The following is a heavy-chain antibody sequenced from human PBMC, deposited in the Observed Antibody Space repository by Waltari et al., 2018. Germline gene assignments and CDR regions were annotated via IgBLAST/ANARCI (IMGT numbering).Heavy chain of an antibody. Sequence: QVQLQESGPGLVTPSQTLSLTCTVSGGSISSGGYYWSWIRQHPGKGLEWIGYIYHSGSTYYNPSLKSRVTISVDRSKNQFSLKLSSVTAADTAVYYCARAPPPSSNDAFDIWGQGTMVTVSS. V-gene: IGHV4-31*03. CDR3: ARAPPPSSNDAFDI. CDR1: GGSISSGGYY. J-gene: IGHJ3*02. CDR2: IYHSGST.